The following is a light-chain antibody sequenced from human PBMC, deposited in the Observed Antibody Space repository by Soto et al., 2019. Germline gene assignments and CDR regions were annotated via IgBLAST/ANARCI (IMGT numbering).Light chain of an antibody. J-gene: IGKJ1*01. CDR2: GAS. CDR1: QDIRNY. Sequence: AVQMTQSPSSLSASVGDRVTITCRASQDIRNYLSWYQHKPGKAPKLLIYGASSLQSGVPSRFAGSGSGTDFTLTIRGLQPEDSASYFCLQDHNYFWTFGQGTKVEVK. CDR3: LQDHNYFWT. V-gene: IGKV1-6*01.